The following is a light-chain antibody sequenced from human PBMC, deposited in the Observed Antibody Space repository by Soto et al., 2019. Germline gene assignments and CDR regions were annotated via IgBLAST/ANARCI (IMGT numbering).Light chain of an antibody. J-gene: IGKJ1*01. V-gene: IGKV3-20*01. Sequence: EIVMTQSPATLSVSPGERATLSCRASQSVSSHLAWYQQKPGQAPRLLIYDVSSRATGIPDRFSGSGSGTDFTLTISRLEPEDFAVYYCQQYGSSTRTFGQGTKVDIK. CDR2: DVS. CDR1: QSVSSH. CDR3: QQYGSSTRT.